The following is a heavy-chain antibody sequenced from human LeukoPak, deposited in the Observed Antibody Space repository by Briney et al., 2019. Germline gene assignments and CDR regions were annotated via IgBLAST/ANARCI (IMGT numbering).Heavy chain of an antibody. CDR2: IKSKTDGGTR. V-gene: IGHV3-15*01. CDR1: GFTSSNAW. D-gene: IGHD4/OR15-4a*01. CDR3: TTFDYAAFLI. J-gene: IGHJ3*02. Sequence: PGGSLRLSCAVSGFTSSNAWMSWDRQAPGRGLEWVGRIKSKTDGGTRDYAAPVKGRFTISRDDSKSTLYLQMNSLKTEDTAVYYCTTFDYAAFLIWGQGTTVTVSS.